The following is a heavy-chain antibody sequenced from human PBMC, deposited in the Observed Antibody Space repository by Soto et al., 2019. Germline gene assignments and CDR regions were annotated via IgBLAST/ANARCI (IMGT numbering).Heavy chain of an antibody. J-gene: IGHJ5*02. Sequence: APVKVSCKASGGTFSSYAISWVRQAPGQGLEWMGGIIPIFGTANYAQKFQGRVTITADKSTSTAYMELSSLRSEDTAVYYCARSLAARRPYATSALNWFDPWGQGTLVTVSS. V-gene: IGHV1-69*06. CDR1: GGTFSSYA. D-gene: IGHD6-6*01. CDR2: IIPIFGTA. CDR3: ARSLAARRPYATSALNWFDP.